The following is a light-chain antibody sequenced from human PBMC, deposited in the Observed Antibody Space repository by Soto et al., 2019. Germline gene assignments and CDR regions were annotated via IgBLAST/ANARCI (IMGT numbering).Light chain of an antibody. Sequence: EIVLTQSPGTLSLSPGERATLSCRASQSVSSSYLAWYQQKPGQAPRLLIYGASSRATGIPDRFSGSGSGTDFSLTISRLEPEDFAVYYCQQDGSPLSVGPGTKVDIK. V-gene: IGKV3-20*01. CDR3: QQDGSPLS. CDR1: QSVSSSY. J-gene: IGKJ3*01. CDR2: GAS.